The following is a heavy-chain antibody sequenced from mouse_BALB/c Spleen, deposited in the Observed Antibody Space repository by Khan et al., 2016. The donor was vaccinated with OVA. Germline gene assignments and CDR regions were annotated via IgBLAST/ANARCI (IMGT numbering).Heavy chain of an antibody. J-gene: IGHJ3*01. CDR1: GYMFTSYW. CDR3: ARSGYGSLAY. Sequence: VQLQESGAELAKPGASVKMSCKASGYMFTSYWMNWVKQRPGQGLEWIGYINPSSGFTEYSQKFKDKATLTADTSSSTAYMQLSSLTSEDAAVYYCARSGYGSLAYWGQGTLVTVSA. CDR2: INPSSGFT. V-gene: IGHV1-7*01. D-gene: IGHD1-1*01.